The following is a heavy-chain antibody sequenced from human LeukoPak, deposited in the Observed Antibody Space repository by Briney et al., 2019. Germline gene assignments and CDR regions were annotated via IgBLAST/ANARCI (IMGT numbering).Heavy chain of an antibody. CDR2: IGSGGDNI. V-gene: IGHV3-23*01. CDR1: GLTFSTYA. Sequence: PGGSLRLSCTASGLTFSTYAMTWVRQAPGKGLEWVSTIGSGGDNIYYADSVKGRFTISRDNSKNTLFLQMNSLRAEDTAVYYCAKNLYCGGGSCYPSALGMDVWGQGTTVTVSS. CDR3: AKNLYCGGGSCYPSALGMDV. J-gene: IGHJ6*02. D-gene: IGHD2-15*01.